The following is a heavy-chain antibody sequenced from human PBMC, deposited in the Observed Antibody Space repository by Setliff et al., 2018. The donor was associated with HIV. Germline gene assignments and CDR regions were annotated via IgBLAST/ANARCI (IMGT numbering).Heavy chain of an antibody. CDR3: ARGPESVAPRMCAFDI. Sequence: SETLSLTCTVSGGSISSSSYSWGWIRQPPGKGLEYIGSIYNSGSTYYNPSLMSRVTISVDTSKSQFSLKLSSVTAADTAVYYCARGPESVAPRMCAFDIWGQGTMVTVSS. CDR2: IYNSGST. J-gene: IGHJ3*02. D-gene: IGHD6-6*01. CDR1: GGSISSSSYS. V-gene: IGHV4-39*07.